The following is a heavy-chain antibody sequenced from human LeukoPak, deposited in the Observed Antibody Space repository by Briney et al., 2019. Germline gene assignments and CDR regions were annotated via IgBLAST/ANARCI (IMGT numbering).Heavy chain of an antibody. D-gene: IGHD6-19*01. CDR3: ARVTAVAGFDC. CDR1: GFTFRSYW. V-gene: IGHV3-7*03. J-gene: IGHJ4*02. Sequence: GGSLRLSCAVSGFTFRSYWMAWVRQAPGKGLEWVANIKQDGRDKYYVDSVKGRFTISKDNAKNSLYLQMNSLRPEDTAVYYCARVTAVAGFDCWGQGTLVTVSS. CDR2: IKQDGRDK.